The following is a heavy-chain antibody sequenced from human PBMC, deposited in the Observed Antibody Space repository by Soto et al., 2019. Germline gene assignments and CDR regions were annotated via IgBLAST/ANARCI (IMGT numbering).Heavy chain of an antibody. CDR2: IWYDGSNK. CDR3: ARAYGDWRYFDY. D-gene: IGHD3-10*01. Sequence: QVQLVESGGGVVQPGRSLRLPCAASGFTFSSYAMHWVRQAPGKGPEWLAVIWYDGSNKYYGDSVKGRFTISRDNSRNTLYMQMNSLRVEDTAVYYCARAYGDWRYFDYWGQGTLVTVSS. J-gene: IGHJ4*02. CDR1: GFTFSSYA. V-gene: IGHV3-33*01.